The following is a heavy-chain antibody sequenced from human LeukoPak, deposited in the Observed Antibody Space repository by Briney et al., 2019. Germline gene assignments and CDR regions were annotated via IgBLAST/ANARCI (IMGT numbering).Heavy chain of an antibody. D-gene: IGHD4-17*01. Sequence: GGSLRLSCAASGFIFSNYAMTWVRQAPGKGLERASSSGSTTDYSDSVKGRFTISRDNSKNTLYLQMNSLRADDTAVYYCTRDSSYGDYSTAFDYWGQGALVTVSS. CDR2: SGSTT. CDR1: GFIFSNYA. V-gene: IGHV3-23*01. J-gene: IGHJ4*02. CDR3: TRDSSYGDYSTAFDY.